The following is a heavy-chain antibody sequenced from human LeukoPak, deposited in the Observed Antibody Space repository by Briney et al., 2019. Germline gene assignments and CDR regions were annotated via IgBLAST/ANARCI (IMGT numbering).Heavy chain of an antibody. CDR2: INTNTGNP. V-gene: IGHV7-4-1*02. J-gene: IGHJ6*02. CDR1: GYTFTTYP. Sequence: ASVKVSCKASGYTFTTYPINWGRQAPGQGLEWMGWINTNTGNPTYAQGFTGRFVFSLDTSVTTAYLQISSLKPEDTAVYYCARVIKGAYYYALDVWGQGTTVTVSS. CDR3: ARVIKGAYYYALDV.